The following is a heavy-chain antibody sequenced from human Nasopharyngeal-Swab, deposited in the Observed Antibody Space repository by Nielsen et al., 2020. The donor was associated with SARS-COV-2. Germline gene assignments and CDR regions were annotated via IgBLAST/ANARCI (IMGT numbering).Heavy chain of an antibody. D-gene: IGHD3-3*01. CDR3: ARGQTIFGVVTGPFDY. J-gene: IGHJ4*02. CDR2: IYYSGST. CDR1: GGSISSGGYY. V-gene: IGHV4-31*03. Sequence: LRLSCTVSGGSISSGGYYWSWIRQHPGKGLEWIGYIYYSGSTYYNPSLKSRVTISVDTSKNQFSPKLSSVTAADTAVYYCARGQTIFGVVTGPFDYWGQGTLVTVSS.